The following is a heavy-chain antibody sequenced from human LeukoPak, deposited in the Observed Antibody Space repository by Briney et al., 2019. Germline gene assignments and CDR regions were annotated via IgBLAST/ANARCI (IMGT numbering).Heavy chain of an antibody. CDR3: TRESGAFSPFGF. J-gene: IGHJ4*02. D-gene: IGHD1-26*01. V-gene: IGHV4-4*02. CDR2: VHLSGAT. Sequence: SETLSLTCAVPGGSITTTNWWSWVRQPPGKGLEWIGEVHLSGATNYNPSLESRASMSIDKSKNHLSLEVTSVTAADTAIYYCTRESGAFSPFGFWGQGTLLTVSS. CDR1: GGSITTTNW.